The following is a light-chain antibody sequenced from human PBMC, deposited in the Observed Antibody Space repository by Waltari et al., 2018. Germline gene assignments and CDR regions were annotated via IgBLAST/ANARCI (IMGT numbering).Light chain of an antibody. J-gene: IGKJ4*01. Sequence: DIQMTQSPSSLSASVGDRVTITCQASQDINNFLNWYQQKPGRAPSPLIYDASNLETGVPSRFSGSGSGTHFTLTISILQTEDSATYYCQQFDTLPPSFGGGTKVEI. CDR2: DAS. V-gene: IGKV1-33*01. CDR3: QQFDTLPPS. CDR1: QDINNF.